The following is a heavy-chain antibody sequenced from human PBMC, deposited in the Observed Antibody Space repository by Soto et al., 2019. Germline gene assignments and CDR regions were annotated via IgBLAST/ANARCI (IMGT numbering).Heavy chain of an antibody. CDR1: GGSISSGAYY. J-gene: IGHJ5*02. D-gene: IGHD6-13*01. CDR2: ISHRGTA. V-gene: IGHV4-31*03. CDR3: ARVSATGTRWFDP. Sequence: SETLSLTCTVSGGSISSGAYYWGWIRHHPGKGLEWIGYISHRGTAYYTPSLKSRVSLSVDPSKSQFSLNVTSLTAADTAVYYCARVSATGTRWFDPWGPGTLVTVSS.